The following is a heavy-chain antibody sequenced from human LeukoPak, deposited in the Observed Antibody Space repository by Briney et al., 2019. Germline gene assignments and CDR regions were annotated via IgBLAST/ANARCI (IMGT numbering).Heavy chain of an antibody. D-gene: IGHD6-13*01. CDR1: GGSFSGYY. Sequence: PSETLSLTCAVYGGSFSGYYWSWIRQPPGKGLEWIGEINHSGSTNYNPSPKSRVTISVDTSKNQFSLKLSSVTAADTAVYYCARGRSSWYPYYYYGMDVWGQGTTVTVSS. V-gene: IGHV4-34*01. CDR3: ARGRSSWYPYYYYGMDV. CDR2: INHSGST. J-gene: IGHJ6*02.